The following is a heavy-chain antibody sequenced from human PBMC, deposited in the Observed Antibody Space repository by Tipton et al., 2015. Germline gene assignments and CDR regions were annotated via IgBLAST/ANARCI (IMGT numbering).Heavy chain of an antibody. Sequence: TLSLTCTVSSDSINKYYWSWIRQPPGKELQWIGYIQYSGGTNYNPSLESRVSISVGTSKTQFSLKMSSVTASDTAVYYCARARGRHGGLFDSWGQGILVTVSS. CDR3: ARARGRHGGLFDS. J-gene: IGHJ4*02. CDR1: SDSINKYY. CDR2: IQYSGGT. D-gene: IGHD4-23*01. V-gene: IGHV4-59*01.